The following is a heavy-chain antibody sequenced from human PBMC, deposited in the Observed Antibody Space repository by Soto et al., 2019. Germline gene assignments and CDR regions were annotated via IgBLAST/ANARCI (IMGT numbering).Heavy chain of an antibody. D-gene: IGHD3-10*01. J-gene: IGHJ5*02. CDR1: GGSISDCYY. V-gene: IGHV4-31*03. Sequence: PSETLSSTCTVSGGSISDCYYWSWIRQHPWKGLGWIGSISDSGSTSYNPSLKSRLTISVDTSKNQFSLNLRSVTAADTAVYYCARRNRSFFSYWLNTWGQGTLVNVSS. CDR3: ARRNRSFFSYWLNT. CDR2: ISDSGST.